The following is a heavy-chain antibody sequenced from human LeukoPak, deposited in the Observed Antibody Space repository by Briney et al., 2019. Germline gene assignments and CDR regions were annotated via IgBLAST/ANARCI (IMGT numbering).Heavy chain of an antibody. Sequence: ASVKVSCKASGYTFSGFYIHWVRQAPGQGLEWMGWINPNSGVTNYAQKLQGRVTITRDTSIDTAYMQLSRLRSDDTAVYYCARDHVITSGWPSRIGYWGQGTLVTVSS. J-gene: IGHJ4*02. D-gene: IGHD6-19*01. CDR1: GYTFSGFY. CDR3: ARDHVITSGWPSRIGY. CDR2: INPNSGVT. V-gene: IGHV1-2*02.